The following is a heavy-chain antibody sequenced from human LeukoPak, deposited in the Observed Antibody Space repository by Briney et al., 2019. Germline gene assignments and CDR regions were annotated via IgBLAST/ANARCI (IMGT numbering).Heavy chain of an antibody. CDR3: TRSESGTYKGGFDF. Sequence: QTGGSLRPSCTASGFTFGDYAMNWFRQAPGKGLEWVGFIRSKTYGGTGEYAASVKGRFTISRDDSRSIAHLQMNSLKTEDTAVYYCTRSESGTYKGGFDFWGQGTLVTVSS. J-gene: IGHJ4*02. CDR2: IRSKTYGGTG. V-gene: IGHV3-49*03. CDR1: GFTFGDYA. D-gene: IGHD1-26*01.